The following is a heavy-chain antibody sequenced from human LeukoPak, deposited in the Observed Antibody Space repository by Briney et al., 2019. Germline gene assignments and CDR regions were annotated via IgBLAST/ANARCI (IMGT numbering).Heavy chain of an antibody. D-gene: IGHD3-10*01. CDR3: AKDLNWSLVWFGGDVAFDI. Sequence: GGSLRLSCAASGFTFSSYGMHWVRQAPGKGLEWVAVTSYDGSNKYYADSVKGRFTISRDNSKNTLYLQMNSLRAEDTAVYYCAKDLNWSLVWFGGDVAFDIWGQGTMVTVSS. CDR2: TSYDGSNK. J-gene: IGHJ3*02. V-gene: IGHV3-30*18. CDR1: GFTFSSYG.